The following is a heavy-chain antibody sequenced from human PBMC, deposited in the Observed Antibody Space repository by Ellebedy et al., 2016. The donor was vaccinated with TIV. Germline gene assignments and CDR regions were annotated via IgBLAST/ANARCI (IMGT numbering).Heavy chain of an antibody. CDR2: ISYDGSNK. D-gene: IGHD7-27*01. J-gene: IGHJ4*02. CDR1: GFTFSSYA. CDR3: ARGGGGLGMDY. V-gene: IGHV3-30-3*01. Sequence: GESLKISCAASGFTFSSYAMHWVRQAPGKGLEWVAVISYDGSNKYYADSVKGRFTISRDNSKNTLYLQMNSLRAEDTAVYYCARGGGGLGMDYWGQGTLVTVSS.